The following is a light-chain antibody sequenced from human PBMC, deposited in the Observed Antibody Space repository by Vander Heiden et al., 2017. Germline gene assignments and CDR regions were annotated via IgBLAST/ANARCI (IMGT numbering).Light chain of an antibody. V-gene: IGKV3-11*01. CDR2: DAS. J-gene: IGKJ2*01. CDR1: QSISSY. CDR3: QQRSNWPRT. Sequence: EIVFTLSPATLSLSPGERATLSCRASQSISSYFAWYQHKPGQAPRLLIYDASNRASDIPARFSASGSGTDFTLTISSLEPEDFAIYYCQQRSNWPRTFGQGTKLEIK.